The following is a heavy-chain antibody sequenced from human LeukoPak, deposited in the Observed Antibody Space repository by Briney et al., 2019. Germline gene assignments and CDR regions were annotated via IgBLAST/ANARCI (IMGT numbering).Heavy chain of an antibody. CDR3: ARGPSYDYVWGSYREPPLYY. J-gene: IGHJ4*02. CDR1: GYTFTSYG. D-gene: IGHD3-16*02. V-gene: IGHV1-18*01. CDR2: ISAYNGNT. Sequence: EASVKVSCKASGYTFTSYGISWVRQAPGQGLEWMGWISAYNGNTNYAQKLQGRVTMTTDTSTSTAYMELRSLRSDDTAVYYCARGPSYDYVWGSYREPPLYYWGQGTLVTVSS.